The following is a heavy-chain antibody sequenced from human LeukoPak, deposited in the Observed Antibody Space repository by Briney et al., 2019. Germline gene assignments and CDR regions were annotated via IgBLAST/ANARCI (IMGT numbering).Heavy chain of an antibody. CDR3: ARRHCSSTSCYMDV. CDR2: IYYSGST. J-gene: IGHJ6*04. CDR1: GGSLSSGDYY. Sequence: SQTLSLTCTVSGGSLSSGDYYWSWIRPPPGKGLEWIGYIYYSGSTYYNPSLKSRVTISVDTSKNQFSLKLSSVTAADTAVYYCARRHCSSTSCYMDVWGKGTTVTVSS. V-gene: IGHV4-30-4*08. D-gene: IGHD2-2*01.